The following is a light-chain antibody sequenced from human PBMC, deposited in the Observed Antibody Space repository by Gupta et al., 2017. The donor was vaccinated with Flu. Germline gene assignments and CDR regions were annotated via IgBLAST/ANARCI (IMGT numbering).Light chain of an antibody. CDR3: QQYDSAPQT. CDR2: GAS. V-gene: IGKV3-20*01. J-gene: IGKJ1*01. CDR1: QSVSSSY. Sequence: EIVLTQSPGTLSLSPGERATLSCRASQSVSSSYLAWYQQKPGQAPRLLIYGASSRDTGIPDRFSGSGSGTDFTLTISRLEPEDFAVYYCQQYDSAPQTFGQGTKVEIK.